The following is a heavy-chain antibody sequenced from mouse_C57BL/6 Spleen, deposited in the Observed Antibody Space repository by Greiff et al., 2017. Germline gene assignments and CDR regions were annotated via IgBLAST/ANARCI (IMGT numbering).Heavy chain of an antibody. D-gene: IGHD2-5*01. CDR2: ISSGSSTI. J-gene: IGHJ4*01. CDR1: GFTFSDYG. Sequence: EVQGVESGGGLVKPGGSLKLSCAASGFTFSDYGMHWVRQAPEKGLEWVAYISSGSSTIYYADTVKGRFTISRDTATNTLFLQMTSLRAEDAAMYYSARKGSNYLYYAMDYWGQGTSVTVSS. V-gene: IGHV5-17*01. CDR3: ARKGSNYLYYAMDY.